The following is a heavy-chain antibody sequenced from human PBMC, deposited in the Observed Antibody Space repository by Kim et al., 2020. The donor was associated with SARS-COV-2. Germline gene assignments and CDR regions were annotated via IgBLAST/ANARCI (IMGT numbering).Heavy chain of an antibody. CDR3: AKDRGSGSYYNPSFDY. D-gene: IGHD3-10*01. CDR1: GFTFSSYG. CDR2: IWYDGSNK. V-gene: IGHV3-33*06. Sequence: GGSLRLSCAASGFTFSSYGIQWVRQAPGKGLEWVAVIWYDGSNKYYADSVKGRFTITRDNSKNTMYLQMNSLRAEDTAVNYCAKDRGSGSYYNPSFDYWGQGTLVTVSS. J-gene: IGHJ4*02.